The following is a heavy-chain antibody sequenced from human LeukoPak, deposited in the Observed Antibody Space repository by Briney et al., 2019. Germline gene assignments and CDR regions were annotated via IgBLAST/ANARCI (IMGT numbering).Heavy chain of an antibody. D-gene: IGHD3-10*02. J-gene: IGHJ6*04. Sequence: PGGSLRLSCVASGFTFSNSWMNWVRQAPGKGLEWVANIKQDGGERYYVDSVKGRFTISRDNAKNSLYLQMNSLRAEDTAVYYCAELGITMIGGVWGKGTTVTISS. V-gene: IGHV3-7*01. CDR1: GFTFSNSW. CDR2: IKQDGGER. CDR3: AELGITMIGGV.